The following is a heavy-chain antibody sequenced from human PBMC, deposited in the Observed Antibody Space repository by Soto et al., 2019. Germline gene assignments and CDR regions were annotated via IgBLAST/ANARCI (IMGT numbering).Heavy chain of an antibody. D-gene: IGHD2-15*01. J-gene: IGHJ4*02. CDR3: ARGRGRDIVVVVAAQMAKPFDY. V-gene: IGHV4-34*01. Sequence: QVQLQQWGAGLLKPSETLSLTCAVYGGSFSGYYWSWIRQPPGKGLEWIGEINHSGSTNYNPSLKSRVTISVDTSNNQFSLKLSSVTAADTAVYYCARGRGRDIVVVVAAQMAKPFDYWGQGTLVTVSS. CDR2: INHSGST. CDR1: GGSFSGYY.